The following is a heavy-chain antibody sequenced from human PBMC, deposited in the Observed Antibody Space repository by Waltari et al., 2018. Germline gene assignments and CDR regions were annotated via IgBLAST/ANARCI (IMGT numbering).Heavy chain of an antibody. D-gene: IGHD3-10*01. CDR2: IYIGGST. CDR3: ARDTSGTKGALDY. Sequence: EVQLVESGGGWVQPGGSLRLSCAASGFTVSSTYMGWVRQAPGKGLEWVSVIYIGGSTYYADSVKGRFTSSRDNSKNMWYLQMDSLRAEDTAVYYCARDTSGTKGALDYWGQGTLVTVSS. CDR1: GFTVSSTY. V-gene: IGHV3-66*01. J-gene: IGHJ4*02.